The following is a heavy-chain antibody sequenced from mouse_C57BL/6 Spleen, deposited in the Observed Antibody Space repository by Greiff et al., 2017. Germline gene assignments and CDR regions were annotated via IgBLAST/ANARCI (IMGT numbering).Heavy chain of an antibody. V-gene: IGHV5-17*01. CDR2: ISSGSSTI. Sequence: EVQRVESGGGLVKPGGSLKLSCAASGFTFSDYGMHWVRQAPEKGLEWVAYISSGSSTIYYADTVKGRFTISRDNAKNTLFLQMTSLRSEDTAMYYCARPQYYGSSDWFAYWGQGTLVTVSA. D-gene: IGHD1-1*01. CDR1: GFTFSDYG. CDR3: ARPQYYGSSDWFAY. J-gene: IGHJ3*01.